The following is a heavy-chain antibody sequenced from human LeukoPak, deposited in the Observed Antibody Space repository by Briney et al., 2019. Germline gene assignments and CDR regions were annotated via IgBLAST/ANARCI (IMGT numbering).Heavy chain of an antibody. CDR3: GRDNNYKVDV. Sequence: HGGSLTLSCAASGFSFSDYWMVWVRQAPGKGLVWVSNIKTDGSVTNYADSVKGRSTISRDNAKNTLYLQMNSLRAEDTAVYYCGRDNNYKVDVWGKGTTVTVSS. D-gene: IGHD4-11*01. V-gene: IGHV3-74*01. CDR2: IKTDGSVT. CDR1: GFSFSDYW. J-gene: IGHJ6*04.